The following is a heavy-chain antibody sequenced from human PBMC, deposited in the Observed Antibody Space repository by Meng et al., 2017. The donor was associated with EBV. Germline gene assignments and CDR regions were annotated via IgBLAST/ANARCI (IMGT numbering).Heavy chain of an antibody. V-gene: IGHV1-3*01. J-gene: IGHJ5*02. CDR1: GYTFTSYA. D-gene: IGHD2-15*01. CDR3: ARRGGVADWFDP. Sequence: GQLGQAGAEVKKPGASVKVSCKASGYTFTSYAMHWVRQAPGQRLEWMGWINAGNGNTKYSQKFQGRVTITRDTSASTAYMELSSLRSEDTAVYYCARRGGVADWFDPWGQGTLVTVSS. CDR2: INAGNGNT.